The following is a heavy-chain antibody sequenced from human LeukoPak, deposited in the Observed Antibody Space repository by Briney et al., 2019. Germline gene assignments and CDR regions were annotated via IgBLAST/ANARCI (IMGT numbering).Heavy chain of an antibody. CDR2: ISASGGST. CDR3: AKVDSGYSYGSVDY. D-gene: IGHD5-18*01. Sequence: SGGSLRLSCAASGFTFSSYAMSWIRQAPGKGLEWVSAISASGGSTNYADSVKGRFTISRDNSKNTLYLQMNGLRAEDTAVYYCAKVDSGYSYGSVDYWGQGTLVTVSS. CDR1: GFTFSSYA. J-gene: IGHJ4*02. V-gene: IGHV3-23*01.